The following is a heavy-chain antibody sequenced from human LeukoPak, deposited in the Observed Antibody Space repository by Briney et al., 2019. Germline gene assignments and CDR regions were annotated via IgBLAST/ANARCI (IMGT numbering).Heavy chain of an antibody. CDR1: GLTFRNTA. CDR3: AIGGGISTPGH. V-gene: IGHV3-23*01. D-gene: IGHD6-13*01. J-gene: IGHJ4*02. Sequence: PGGSLRLSCAASGLTFRNTAMSWVRQAPGKGLEWVSSISGSGGSTYYADFVRGRFSISRDNSKNTLPLQMNSLTAEDTAIYYCAIGGGISTPGHWGQGTLVTVSS. CDR2: ISGSGGST.